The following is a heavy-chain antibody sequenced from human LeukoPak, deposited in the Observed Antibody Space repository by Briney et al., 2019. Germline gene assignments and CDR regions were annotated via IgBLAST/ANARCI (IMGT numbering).Heavy chain of an antibody. Sequence: SETLSLTCTVSGGPLSSSSYYWGWIRQPPGKGLEWIGSIYYSGSTYYNPSLKSRITIYVDASKNPFSLKLSSVIAADVSVYYCARRSSMSDSYYDYWGQGT. CDR3: ARRSSMSDSYYDY. CDR1: GGPLSSSSYY. V-gene: IGHV4-39*01. J-gene: IGHJ4*02. D-gene: IGHD3-22*01. CDR2: IYYSGST.